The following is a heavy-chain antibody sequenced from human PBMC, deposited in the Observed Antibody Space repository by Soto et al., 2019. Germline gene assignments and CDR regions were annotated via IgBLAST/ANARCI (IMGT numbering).Heavy chain of an antibody. CDR2: IHHSGST. V-gene: IGHV4-4*02. CDR1: GGSISSSNW. CDR3: ARDNSGKWRGPRLDY. D-gene: IGHD5-12*01. J-gene: IGHJ4*02. Sequence: QVQLQESGPGLVKPSGTLSLTCAVSGGSISSSNWWSWVRQPPGKGLEWIGEIHHSGSTNYNPSLKSRVTISVDKSKNQFSLKLSSVTAADTAVYYCARDNSGKWRGPRLDYWGQGTLVTVSS.